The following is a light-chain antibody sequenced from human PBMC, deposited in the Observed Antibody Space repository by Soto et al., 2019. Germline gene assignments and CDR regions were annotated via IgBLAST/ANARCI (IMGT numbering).Light chain of an antibody. CDR3: QQYNNWPYT. CDR2: GAS. J-gene: IGKJ2*01. CDR1: QSVSSN. V-gene: IGKV3-15*01. Sequence: EIAMTQSPATLSVSPGERATLSCRASQSVSSNLAWYQQKPGQAPRLLIYGASTRATGIPARFSGSGSGTGFTLTISSLQSEDFAVYYCQQYNNWPYTFGQGTKLEIK.